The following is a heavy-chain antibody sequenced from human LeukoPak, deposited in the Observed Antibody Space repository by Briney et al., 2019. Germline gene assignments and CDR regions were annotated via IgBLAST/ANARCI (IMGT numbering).Heavy chain of an antibody. CDR3: AKGLPGAGQRGYFDY. CDR2: ISDSGGPI. CDR1: GFTFSTYE. Sequence: GGSLRLSCAASGFTFSTYEMIWVRQAPGKGLEWVSKISDSGGPIYYAESVKGRFIISRDNAKNSLFLQMNSLRAEDTAVYYCAKGLPGAGQRGYFDYWGQGTLVTVSS. J-gene: IGHJ4*02. D-gene: IGHD3-10*01. V-gene: IGHV3-48*03.